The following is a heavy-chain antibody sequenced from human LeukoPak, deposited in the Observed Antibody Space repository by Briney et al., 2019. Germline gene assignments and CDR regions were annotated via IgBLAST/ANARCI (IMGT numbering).Heavy chain of an antibody. CDR1: GFTFSSYG. J-gene: IGHJ3*02. D-gene: IGHD3-22*01. CDR2: IWYDGSNK. CDR3: ARDRDYYDSSGYMTLFDI. V-gene: IGHV3-33*01. Sequence: GGSLRLSCAASGFTFSSYGMHWVRQAPGKGLEWVAVIWYDGSNKYYADSVKGRFTISRDNSKNTLYLQMNSLRAKDTAVYYCARDRDYYDSSGYMTLFDIWGQGTMVTVSS.